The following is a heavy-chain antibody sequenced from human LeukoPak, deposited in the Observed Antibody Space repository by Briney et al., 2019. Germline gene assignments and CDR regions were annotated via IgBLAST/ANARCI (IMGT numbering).Heavy chain of an antibody. CDR2: IYHSGST. CDR3: ARAVCSYGFYYYYMDV. D-gene: IGHD5-18*01. J-gene: IGHJ6*03. V-gene: IGHV4-38-2*02. Sequence: SETLSLTCTVSGYSISSGYYWGWSRPPPGKGLEGIGSIYHSGSTYYNPSLKNRVTISVDTSKNQFSLKLSSVTAADTAVYYCARAVCSYGFYYYYMDVWGKGTTVTVSS. CDR1: GYSISSGYY.